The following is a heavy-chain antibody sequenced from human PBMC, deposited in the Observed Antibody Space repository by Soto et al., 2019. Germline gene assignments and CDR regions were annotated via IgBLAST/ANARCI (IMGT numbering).Heavy chain of an antibody. CDR2: IGTAGDT. CDR3: ARSIAARLDAFDI. D-gene: IGHD6-6*01. CDR1: GFTFSSYD. J-gene: IGHJ3*02. Sequence: GGSLRLSCAASGFTFSSYDMHWVRQATGKGLEWVSAIGTAGDTYYPGSVKGRFTISRENAKNSLYLQMNSLGAEDTAVYYCARSIAARLDAFDIWGQGTMVTVSS. V-gene: IGHV3-13*01.